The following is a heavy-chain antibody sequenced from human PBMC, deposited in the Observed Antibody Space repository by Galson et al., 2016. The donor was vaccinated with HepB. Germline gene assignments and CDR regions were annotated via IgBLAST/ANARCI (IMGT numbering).Heavy chain of an antibody. J-gene: IGHJ4*02. V-gene: IGHV4-39*01. CDR2: IFYSGTT. CDR3: ARHGITDFGVVIAYFDS. Sequence: ETLSLTCTVSGGSVSSTNYYWGWTRQSPGKGLEWIGSIFYSGTTHYNPSLQSRVTIFVDTSKNQFSLKLNSVTAADTAVYYCARHGITDFGVVIAYFDSWGQGSLVTVSS. D-gene: IGHD3-3*01. CDR1: GGSVSSTNYY.